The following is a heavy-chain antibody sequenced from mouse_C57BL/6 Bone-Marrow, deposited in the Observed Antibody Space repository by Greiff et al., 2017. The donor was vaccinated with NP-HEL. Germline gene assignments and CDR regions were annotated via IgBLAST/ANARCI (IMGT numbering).Heavy chain of an antibody. D-gene: IGHD1-1*01. CDR1: GYAFSSSW. CDR3: AFYYGSFAY. CDR2: IYPGDGDT. V-gene: IGHV1-82*01. J-gene: IGHJ3*01. Sequence: VQLQQSGPELVKPGASVKISCKASGYAFSSSWMNWVKQRPGKGLEWIGRIYPGDGDTNYNGKFKGKATLTADKSSSTAYMQLSSLPSEDSAVYFCAFYYGSFAYWGQGTLVTVSA.